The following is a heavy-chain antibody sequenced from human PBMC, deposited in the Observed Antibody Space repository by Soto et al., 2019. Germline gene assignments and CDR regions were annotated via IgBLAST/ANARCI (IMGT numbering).Heavy chain of an antibody. D-gene: IGHD2-2*02. CDR1: GGSITTGGSY. V-gene: IGHV4-31*03. CDR3: ARARFQVLYGKPYFDS. CDR2: IYHSGNT. Sequence: SETLSLTCTVSGGSITTGGSYWSWIRQHPGKGLEWIGNIYHSGNTYYNPSLKSRLTISVDTSKNHFSLMVDSVTAADTAVYYCARARFQVLYGKPYFDSWGQGTLVTV. J-gene: IGHJ4*02.